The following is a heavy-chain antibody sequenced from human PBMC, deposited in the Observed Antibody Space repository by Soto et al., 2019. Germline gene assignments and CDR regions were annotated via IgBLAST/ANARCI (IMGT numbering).Heavy chain of an antibody. V-gene: IGHV3-64*01. CDR3: ARGARPDFYYMDV. Sequence: EVQLAESGGGLAQPGGSLRLSCAASGFTLSGYAMAWVRQAPGKGLEYVSGISSNGVGTYYANSVQGRFTISRDNFNNTEYLQMGSLRPEDMAVYYFARGARPDFYYMDVWVKGTTVTVSS. CDR1: GFTLSGYA. CDR2: ISSNGVGT. J-gene: IGHJ6*03. D-gene: IGHD6-6*01.